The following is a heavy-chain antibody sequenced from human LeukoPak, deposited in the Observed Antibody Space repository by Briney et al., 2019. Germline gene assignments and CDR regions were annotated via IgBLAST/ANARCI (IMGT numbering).Heavy chain of an antibody. CDR2: IEQDGSEK. V-gene: IGHV3-7*01. CDR3: ARVRSGYYMDY. J-gene: IGHJ4*02. CDR1: GFSFSTYS. Sequence: PGGSLRLSCAASGFSFSTYSLNWVRQAPGKGLEWVANIEQDGSEKYYVDSVKGRFTISRDNAKSSLFLQMNSLRAEDTAVYYCARVRSGYYMDYWGQGTLVTVSS. D-gene: IGHD3-22*01.